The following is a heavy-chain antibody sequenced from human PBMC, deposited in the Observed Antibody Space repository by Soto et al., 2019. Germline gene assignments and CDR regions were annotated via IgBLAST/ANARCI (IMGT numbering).Heavy chain of an antibody. CDR2: ISAYNGNT. CDR3: ARDRGAYGMDV. J-gene: IGHJ6*02. V-gene: IGHV1-18*01. CDR1: GYTFTSYG. Sequence: QVQLVQSGAEVKKPGASVKVSCKASGYTFTSYGISWVRQAPGQGLEWMGWISAYNGNTNYAQKLQGRVTMTTDTSTSTAYMELRRLRSDDTAVSSCARDRGAYGMDVWGQGTTVTVSS.